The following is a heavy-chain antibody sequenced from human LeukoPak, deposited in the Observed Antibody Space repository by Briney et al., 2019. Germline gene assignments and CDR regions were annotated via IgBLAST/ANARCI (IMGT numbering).Heavy chain of an antibody. Sequence: GGSLRLSCAASGFTVSSSYMSWVRQAPGKGLEWVSIIYSGGSTYYGDSVKGRFTISRDNSKNTLYLQMNSLRVDDTAVYYCARDQRDYGMDVWGQGTTVTVSS. J-gene: IGHJ6*02. CDR3: ARDQRDYGMDV. V-gene: IGHV3-53*01. CDR2: IYSGGST. CDR1: GFTVSSSY.